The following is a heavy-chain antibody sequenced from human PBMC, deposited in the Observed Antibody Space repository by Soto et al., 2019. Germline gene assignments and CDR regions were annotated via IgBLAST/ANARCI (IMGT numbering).Heavy chain of an antibody. V-gene: IGHV4-30-4*01. CDR1: GGSISSGDYY. D-gene: IGHD3-16*01. CDR2: IYYRGST. J-gene: IGHJ3*02. Sequence: SETLSLTCTVSGGSISSGDYYWSWIRQPPGKGLEWIGYIYYRGSTYYNPSLKNRFIISVDTSKDRFSLRLNSVTAADTAMYYCARGELWSGDVIPSEAFDIWGQGTMVTVSS. CDR3: ARGELWSGDVIPSEAFDI.